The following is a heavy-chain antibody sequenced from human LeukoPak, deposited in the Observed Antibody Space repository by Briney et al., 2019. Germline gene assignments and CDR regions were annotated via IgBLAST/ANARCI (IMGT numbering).Heavy chain of an antibody. CDR3: AKGTERYREVSSFDS. V-gene: IGHV3-23*01. J-gene: IGHJ4*02. Sequence: GGSLRLSCAASGFAFTTFTMNWVRQAPGQGLEWVSAINRGGGGTYYADFVKGRFTISRDNSENTLYLQMNSLRAEDTATYYCAKGTERYREVSSFDSWGQGTQVAVSS. CDR2: INRGGGGT. D-gene: IGHD3-10*01. CDR1: GFAFTTFT.